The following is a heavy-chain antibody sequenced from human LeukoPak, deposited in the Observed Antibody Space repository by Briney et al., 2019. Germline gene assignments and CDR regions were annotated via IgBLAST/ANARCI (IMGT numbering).Heavy chain of an antibody. CDR1: GYTFTSYD. Sequence: ASVKVSCKASGYTFTSYDINRVRQATGQGLEWMGWMNPNSGNTGYAQKFQGRVTITRNTSISTAYMELSSLRSEDTAVYYCARAGKWELRKNWFDPWGQGTLVTVSS. J-gene: IGHJ5*02. V-gene: IGHV1-8*03. CDR2: MNPNSGNT. CDR3: ARAGKWELRKNWFDP. D-gene: IGHD1-26*01.